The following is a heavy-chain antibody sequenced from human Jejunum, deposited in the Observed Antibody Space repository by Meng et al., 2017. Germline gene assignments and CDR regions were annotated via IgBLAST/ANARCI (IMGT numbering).Heavy chain of an antibody. CDR3: ARALGGGFYSYYFDS. D-gene: IGHD2-15*01. V-gene: IGHV4-31*02. Sequence: QVQLQESGPGLVKPSQTLSRTGTASGGSLNSGYDVWNWIRQRPGQGLEWIGSIDSSGSTHHSPSLHSRLTISVDTSKDQFSLKLSSVTAADTAVYYCARALGGGFYSYYFDSWGQGTLVTVSS. CDR2: IDSSGST. CDR1: GGSLNSGYDV. J-gene: IGHJ4*02.